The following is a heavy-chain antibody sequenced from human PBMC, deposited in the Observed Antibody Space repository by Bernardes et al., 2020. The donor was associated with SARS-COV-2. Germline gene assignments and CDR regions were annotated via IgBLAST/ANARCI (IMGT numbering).Heavy chain of an antibody. CDR3: ARRGYYGSGSPAPTGGFYT. D-gene: IGHD3-10*01. CDR2: IYPGDSDT. J-gene: IGHJ5*02. V-gene: IGHV5-51*01. Sequence: GESLKISCKGSGFSFTNYWIGWVRQMPGKGLEWMGIIYPGDSDTRYSPSFQGQVTISADKSISTAYLQWSSLKASDTAMYYCARRGYYGSGSPAPTGGFYTWGQGTLVTVSS. CDR1: GFSFTNYW.